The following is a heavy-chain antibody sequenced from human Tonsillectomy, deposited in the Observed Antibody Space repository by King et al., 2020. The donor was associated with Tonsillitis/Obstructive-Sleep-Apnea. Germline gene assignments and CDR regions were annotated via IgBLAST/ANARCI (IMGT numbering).Heavy chain of an antibody. Sequence: QLQESGPVLVKPSETLSLTCTVSGGSISSSSYYWGWIRQPPGKGLEWVGTIYYSGTTYYDPSLKSRVTVSVDTSRNQFSLKLRSVTAADTAVYYCVRHVTSVDYYYYMDVWGRGTTVTVSS. D-gene: IGHD4-17*01. CDR2: IYYSGTT. CDR1: GGSISSSSYY. CDR3: VRHVTSVDYYYYMDV. V-gene: IGHV4-39*01. J-gene: IGHJ6*03.